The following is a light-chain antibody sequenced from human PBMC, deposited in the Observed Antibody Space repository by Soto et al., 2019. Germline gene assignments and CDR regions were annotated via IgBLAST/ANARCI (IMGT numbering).Light chain of an antibody. Sequence: DIQMTQSPSTLSASVGDRVTITCRASQYISSWLAWYQQKPGKAPKLLIYKASSLESGVPSRFSGSGSGTEFTLTISILQPDDFASYYRQQYNSQSTFGQGTKVEIK. CDR3: QQYNSQST. V-gene: IGKV1-5*03. J-gene: IGKJ1*01. CDR1: QYISSW. CDR2: KAS.